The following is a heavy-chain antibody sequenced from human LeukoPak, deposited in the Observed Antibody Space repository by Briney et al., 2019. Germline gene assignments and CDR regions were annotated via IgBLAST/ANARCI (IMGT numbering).Heavy chain of an antibody. V-gene: IGHV1-69*06. J-gene: IGHJ4*02. Sequence: SVKVSRKASGGTFSSYAISWVRQAPGQGLEWMGGIIPIFGTANYAQKFQGRVTITADKSTSTAYMELSSLRSEDTAVYYCARGGRVGALLIIDYWGQGTLVTVSS. D-gene: IGHD1-26*01. CDR2: IIPIFGTA. CDR3: ARGGRVGALLIIDY. CDR1: GGTFSSYA.